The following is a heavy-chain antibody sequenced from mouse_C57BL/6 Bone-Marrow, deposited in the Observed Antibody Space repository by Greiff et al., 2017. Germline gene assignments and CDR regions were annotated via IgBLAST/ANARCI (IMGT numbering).Heavy chain of an antibody. D-gene: IGHD2-2*01. J-gene: IGHJ1*03. V-gene: IGHV1-69*01. CDR3: ARNLYYGYDGYFDV. Sequence: QVQLQQSGAELVMPGASVKLSCKASGYTFTSYWMHWVKQRPGHGLEWIGEIDPSDSYTNYNQKFKGKSTLTVDKSSSTAYMQLSSLTSEDSAVYYCARNLYYGYDGYFDVWGTGTTVTVSS. CDR2: IDPSDSYT. CDR1: GYTFTSYW.